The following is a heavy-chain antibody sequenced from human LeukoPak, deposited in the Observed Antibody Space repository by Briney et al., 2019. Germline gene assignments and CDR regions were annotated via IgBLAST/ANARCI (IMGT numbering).Heavy chain of an antibody. J-gene: IGHJ4*02. Sequence: GASVKVSCKASGYTFTGYYIHWVRQAPGQGLQWMGWISPNSGGTNYAQKFQGRVTMTRDTSISTAYMELSRLRSDDTAVYYCARGGSSSGTPNNYWGQGTLVTVSS. D-gene: IGHD6-6*01. CDR1: GYTFTGYY. CDR2: ISPNSGGT. V-gene: IGHV1-2*02. CDR3: ARGGSSSGTPNNY.